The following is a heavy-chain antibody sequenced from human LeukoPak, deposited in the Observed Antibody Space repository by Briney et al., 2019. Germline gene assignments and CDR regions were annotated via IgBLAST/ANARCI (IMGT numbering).Heavy chain of an antibody. CDR3: ARVSAITGATDALDF. D-gene: IGHD1-20*01. V-gene: IGHV3-72*01. Sequence: GGSLRHSCAASGFTFSDHFMDWVRQAPGKGLEWVGRIRKKPNSYTTEYAASVKGRFTFSRDDSKNSLYLQMNSLETEDTAVYYCARVSAITGATDALDFWGQGTMVIVSS. CDR1: GFTFSDHF. J-gene: IGHJ3*01. CDR2: IRKKPNSYTT.